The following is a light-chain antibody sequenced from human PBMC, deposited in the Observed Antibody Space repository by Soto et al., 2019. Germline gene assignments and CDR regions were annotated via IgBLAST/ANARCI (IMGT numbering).Light chain of an antibody. V-gene: IGLV2-14*01. CDR1: SSDIGAYNY. J-gene: IGLJ1*01. CDR3: SSFRTSSTFV. Sequence: QSVLTQPASVSGSPGQSITISCTGTSSDIGAYNYVSWYQQHPGKVPKLMIYEVSNRPSGVSNRFSGSKSGNTASLTISGLQAEDETDYYCSSFRTSSTFVYGTGTKVTVL. CDR2: EVS.